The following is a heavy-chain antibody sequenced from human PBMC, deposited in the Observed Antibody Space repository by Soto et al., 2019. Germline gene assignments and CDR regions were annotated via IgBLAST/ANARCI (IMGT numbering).Heavy chain of an antibody. CDR2: FDPEDGET. J-gene: IGHJ5*02. CDR3: ATEKIAAAGICWFDP. Sequence: GXSVKVSFNVSGYTLTELSMHWVRHSPGKGLEWMGGFDPEDGETIYAQKFQGRVTMTEDTSTDTAYMELSSLRSQDTAVYYCATEKIAAAGICWFDPWGQGTLVTVSS. V-gene: IGHV1-24*01. CDR1: GYTLTELS. D-gene: IGHD6-13*01.